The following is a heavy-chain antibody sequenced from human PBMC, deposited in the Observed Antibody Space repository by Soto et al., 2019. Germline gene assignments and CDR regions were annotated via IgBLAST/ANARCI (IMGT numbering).Heavy chain of an antibody. Sequence: PSETLSLTCTVSGGSISSGDYYWSWIRQPPGKGLEWIGYIYYSGSTYYNPSLKSRVTISVDTSKNQFSLKLSSVTAADTAVYYCARGGWLQPNFDYWGQGTLVTVSS. CDR3: ARGGWLQPNFDY. CDR1: GGSISSGDYY. V-gene: IGHV4-30-4*01. J-gene: IGHJ4*02. D-gene: IGHD5-12*01. CDR2: IYYSGST.